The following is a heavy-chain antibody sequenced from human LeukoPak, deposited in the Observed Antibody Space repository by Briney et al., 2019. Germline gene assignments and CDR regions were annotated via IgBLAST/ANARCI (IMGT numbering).Heavy chain of an antibody. CDR1: GLTFSSYS. CDR2: ISYDGSNK. V-gene: IGHV3-30*04. CDR3: ARDRTSSSWYEANDY. J-gene: IGHJ4*02. D-gene: IGHD6-13*01. Sequence: GGSLRLSCAASGLTFSSYSMHWVRQAPGKGLEWVAVISYDGSNKYYADSVKGRFTISRDNSKNTLYLQMNSLRAEDTAVYYCARDRTSSSWYEANDYWGQGTLVTVSS.